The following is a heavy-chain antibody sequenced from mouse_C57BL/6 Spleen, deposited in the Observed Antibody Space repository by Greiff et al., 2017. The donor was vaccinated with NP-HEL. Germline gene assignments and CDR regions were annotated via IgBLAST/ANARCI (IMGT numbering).Heavy chain of an antibody. V-gene: IGHV7-3*01. CDR3: ARYRVYYGNPGYFDY. J-gene: IGHJ2*01. Sequence: DVKLVESGGGLVQPGGSLSLSCAASGFTFTDYYMSWVRQPPGKALEWLGFIRNKANGYTTEYSASVKGRFTISRDNSQSILYLQMNALRAEDSATYYCARYRVYYGNPGYFDYWGQGTTLTVSS. D-gene: IGHD2-1*01. CDR2: IRNKANGYTT. CDR1: GFTFTDYY.